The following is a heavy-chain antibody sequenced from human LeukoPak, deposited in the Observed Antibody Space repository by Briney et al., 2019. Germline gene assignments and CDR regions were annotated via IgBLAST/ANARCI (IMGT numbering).Heavy chain of an antibody. CDR3: AKHWDYYDSSGYFRFDP. V-gene: IGHV3-23*01. CDR2: ISGSGGST. J-gene: IGHJ5*02. D-gene: IGHD3-22*01. Sequence: GGSLRLSCAASGFTFSSYAMSWVRQAPGKGLEWVSAISGSGGSTYYADSVKGRFTISRDNSKNTLYLQMNSLRAEDTAVYYCAKHWDYYDSSGYFRFDPWGQGTPVTVSS. CDR1: GFTFSSYA.